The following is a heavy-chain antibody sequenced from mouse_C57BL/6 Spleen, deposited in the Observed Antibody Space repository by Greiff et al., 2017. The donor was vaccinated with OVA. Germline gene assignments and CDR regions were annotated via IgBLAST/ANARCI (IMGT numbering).Heavy chain of an antibody. D-gene: IGHD1-1*01. J-gene: IGHJ1*03. CDR3: ARGYDGSSYDWYFDV. CDR2: IDPSDSYT. Sequence: QVQLQQPGAELVKPGASVKLSCKASGYTFTSYWMQWVKQRPGQGLEWIGEIDPSDSYTNYNQKFKGKATLTVDTSSSTAYMQLSSLTSEDSAVYYCARGYDGSSYDWYFDVWGTGTTGTVSS. CDR1: GYTFTSYW. V-gene: IGHV1-50*01.